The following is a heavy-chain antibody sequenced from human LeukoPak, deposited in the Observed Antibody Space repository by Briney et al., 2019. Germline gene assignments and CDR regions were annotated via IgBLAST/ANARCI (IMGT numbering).Heavy chain of an antibody. CDR1: GFTFSSYG. D-gene: IGHD5-18*01. J-gene: IGHJ3*02. CDR2: IWYDGSNI. V-gene: IGHV3-33*06. CDR3: AKDRSSWIQLCSISDAFDI. Sequence: QTGGSLRLSCAASGFTFSSYGIHWVRQAPGKGLEWVEVIWYDGSNIYYADSVKGRFTISRDNSKNTLYLQMNSLRAEDTAVYYGAKDRSSWIQLCSISDAFDIWGQGTMVTLSS.